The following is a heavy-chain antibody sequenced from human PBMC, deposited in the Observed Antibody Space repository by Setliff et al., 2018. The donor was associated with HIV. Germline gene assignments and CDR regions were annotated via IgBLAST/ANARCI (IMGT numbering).Heavy chain of an antibody. CDR1: GGSFSDYY. D-gene: IGHD3-22*01. J-gene: IGHJ4*02. CDR2: VNRGRRT. V-gene: IGHV4-34*01. CDR3: AREIPYSYGGRGHPL. Sequence: SETLSLTCALYGGSFSDYYWSWIRQPPGMGLEWIGEVNRGRRTNYNSSLKSRVTISIDTSRNQFSLTVSSVTAADTAVYCCAREIPYSYGGRGHPLWGQGTLVTVSS.